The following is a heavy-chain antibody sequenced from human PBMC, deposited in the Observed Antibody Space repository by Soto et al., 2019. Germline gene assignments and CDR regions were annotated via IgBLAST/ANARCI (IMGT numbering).Heavy chain of an antibody. D-gene: IGHD5-18*01. V-gene: IGHV1-69*01. Sequence: QVQLVQSGAEVKKPGSSVKVSCKASGGTFSTYAISWVRQAPGQGLEWMGGIIPIYGTATYAQKFQGRVTITADESTSTAYMELSSLRSEDTAMYYCATDLYHRGYNYGYFDYWGQGTLVTVSS. CDR1: GGTFSTYA. CDR3: ATDLYHRGYNYGYFDY. J-gene: IGHJ4*02. CDR2: IIPIYGTA.